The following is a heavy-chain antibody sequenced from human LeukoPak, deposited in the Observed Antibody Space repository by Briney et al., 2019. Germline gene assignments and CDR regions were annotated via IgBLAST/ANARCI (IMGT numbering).Heavy chain of an antibody. J-gene: IGHJ4*02. CDR2: ISSSGTTI. CDR1: GFTFSSYW. D-gene: IGHD1-1*01. V-gene: IGHV3-48*02. Sequence: GGSLRLSCAASGFTFSSYWMNWVRQAPGKGLEWVSYISSSGTTIYYADSVKGRFTISRDNAKNSLYLQMNSLRDEDTAVYYCACARTGGAYFDYWGQGTLVTVSS. CDR3: ACARTGGAYFDY.